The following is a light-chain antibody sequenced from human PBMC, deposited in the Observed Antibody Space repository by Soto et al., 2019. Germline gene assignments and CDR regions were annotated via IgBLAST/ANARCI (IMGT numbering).Light chain of an antibody. Sequence: QPVLPQSSSASASLGSSVKLTCTLSSGHSSYIIAWHQQQPGKAPRYLMKLEGSGSYNKWSGVPDRFSGSSSGADRYLTISNLQSEDEADYYCETWDSNTRVFGGGTKLTVL. CDR2: LEGSGSY. CDR1: SGHSSYI. CDR3: ETWDSNTRV. V-gene: IGLV4-60*03. J-gene: IGLJ2*01.